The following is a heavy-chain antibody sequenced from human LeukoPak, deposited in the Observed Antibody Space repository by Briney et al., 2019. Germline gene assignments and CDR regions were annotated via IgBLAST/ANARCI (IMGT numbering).Heavy chain of an antibody. V-gene: IGHV3-30*14. D-gene: IGHD6-13*01. CDR1: GFTFSSYA. Sequence: PGGSLRLSCAASGFTFSSYAMHWVRQAPGKGLEWVAFISYDGSNKYYADSVKGRFTISRDNSKNTLYLQMNRLRAEDTAVYYCARAGPSSSWHQFDYWGQGTLVTVSS. J-gene: IGHJ4*02. CDR3: ARAGPSSSWHQFDY. CDR2: ISYDGSNK.